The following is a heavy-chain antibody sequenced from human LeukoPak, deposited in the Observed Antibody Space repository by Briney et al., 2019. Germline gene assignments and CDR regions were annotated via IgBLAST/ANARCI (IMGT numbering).Heavy chain of an antibody. J-gene: IGHJ4*02. CDR2: INPSGGST. D-gene: IGHD1-14*01. CDR3: AKLKSTTDFDY. CDR1: GYTFTSYY. Sequence: ASVKVSCKASGYTFTSYYMHWVRQAPGQGLEWMGIINPSGGSTSYAQKFQGRVTITADKSTSTAYMELSSLRSEDTAVYYCAKLKSTTDFDYWGQGTLVTVSS. V-gene: IGHV1-46*01.